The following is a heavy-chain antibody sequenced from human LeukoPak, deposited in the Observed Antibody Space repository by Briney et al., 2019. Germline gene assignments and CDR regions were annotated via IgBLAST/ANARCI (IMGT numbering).Heavy chain of an antibody. CDR3: ARGNTADIALVGTLDY. V-gene: IGHV6-1*01. J-gene: IGHJ4*02. D-gene: IGHD1-26*01. Sequence: SQTLSLTCAISGDSVSSNSAAWNWIRQSPSRGLEWLGRTYYRSKWYNDYAVSVKSRITINPDTSKNQFSLQLNSVTPEDTAVYYCARGNTADIALVGTLDYWGQGTLVTVSS. CDR2: TYYRSKWYN. CDR1: GDSVSSNSAA.